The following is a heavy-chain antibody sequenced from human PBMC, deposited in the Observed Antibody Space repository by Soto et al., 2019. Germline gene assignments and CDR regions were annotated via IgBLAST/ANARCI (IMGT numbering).Heavy chain of an antibody. CDR1: GFGLIDFA. CDR3: AKSFSSNWYDYFNS. V-gene: IGHV3-23*01. J-gene: IGHJ4*02. CDR2: ISGSGSDT. Sequence: SLRLSCVASGFGLIDFAMSWVRQAPGKGLQWVSAISGSGSDTYYADSVKGRFTISRDTSKNTLYLQMNSLRAEDTALYYCAKSFSSNWYDYFNSWGQGSLVTVS. D-gene: IGHD6-13*01.